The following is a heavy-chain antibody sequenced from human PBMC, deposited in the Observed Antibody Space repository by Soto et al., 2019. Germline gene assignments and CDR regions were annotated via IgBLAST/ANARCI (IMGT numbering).Heavy chain of an antibody. Sequence: ASVKVSCKASGYTFTSYDINWVRQATGQGLEWMGWMNPNSGNTGYAQKFQGRVTMTRNTSISTAYMELSSLRSEDTAVYYCARDGSIWPLPGYYYMDVWGNGTPVTASS. CDR2: MNPNSGNT. D-gene: IGHD6-13*01. CDR1: GYTFTSYD. J-gene: IGHJ6*03. CDR3: ARDGSIWPLPGYYYMDV. V-gene: IGHV1-8*01.